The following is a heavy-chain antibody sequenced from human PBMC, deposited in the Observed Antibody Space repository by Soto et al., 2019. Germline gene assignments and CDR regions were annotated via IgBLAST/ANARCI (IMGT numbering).Heavy chain of an antibody. D-gene: IGHD6-19*01. Sequence: PSETLSLTCTVSGGSITDYYWSWIRQPPGKGQEWIGYFNYVGSTNYSPSLKSRVTISVDTSKNQFSLKLSSVTAADTAVYYCARAGGWYGYYYYYYGMDVWGQGTTVTVSS. CDR1: GGSITDYY. V-gene: IGHV4-59*12. J-gene: IGHJ6*02. CDR3: ARAGGWYGYYYYYYGMDV. CDR2: FNYVGST.